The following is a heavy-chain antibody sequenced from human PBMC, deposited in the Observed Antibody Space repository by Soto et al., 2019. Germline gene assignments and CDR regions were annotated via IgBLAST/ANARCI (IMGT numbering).Heavy chain of an antibody. V-gene: IGHV1-69*02. Sequence: QVHLIQSGAEVKKPGSSVKVSCKAAGGTFNTYTLFWVRQAPGHGLEWMGRIIPMLPVTNSAQKFQGRLTLTAHKSTGTAFMELTSLTSDDTAVYYCSIGSWSADNFDVWGQGTMVTVSS. CDR3: SIGSWSADNFDV. J-gene: IGHJ3*01. CDR1: GGTFNTYT. D-gene: IGHD2-2*01. CDR2: IIPMLPVT.